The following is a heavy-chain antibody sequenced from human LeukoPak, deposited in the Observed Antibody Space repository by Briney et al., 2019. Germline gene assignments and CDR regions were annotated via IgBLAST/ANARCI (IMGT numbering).Heavy chain of an antibody. V-gene: IGHV4-34*01. CDR3: ARGFYDYVWGSYRYNWFDP. CDR2: INHSGST. D-gene: IGHD3-16*02. Sequence: PSETLSLTCAVYGGSFSGYYWSWIRQPPGKGLEWIGEINHSGSTNYNPSLKSRVTISVDTSKNQFSLKLSSVTAADTAVYYCARGFYDYVWGSYRYNWFDPWGQGTLVAVSS. CDR1: GGSFSGYY. J-gene: IGHJ5*02.